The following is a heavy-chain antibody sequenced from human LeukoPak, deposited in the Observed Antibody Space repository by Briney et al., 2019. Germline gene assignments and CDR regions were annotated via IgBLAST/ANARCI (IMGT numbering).Heavy chain of an antibody. D-gene: IGHD3-22*01. J-gene: IGHJ3*01. V-gene: IGHV4-4*07. CDR1: GGSITHSY. CDR2: IHATGTT. CDR3: ARIFDRDV. Sequence: SETLSLTCTVSGGSITHSYWSWIRHSAGTGVEWIGRIHATGTTNYNPSFKSRVSMSLDMPTSQFSLTLSAVTVADTATYYCARIFDRDVWGQGALVTVSP.